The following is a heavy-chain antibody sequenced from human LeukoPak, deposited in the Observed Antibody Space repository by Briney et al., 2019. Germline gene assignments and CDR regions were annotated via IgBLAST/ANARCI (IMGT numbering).Heavy chain of an antibody. D-gene: IGHD2-15*01. CDR3: AKTVSGYCSGGSCRTMDV. Sequence: GGSLRLSCAASGFTFSSYALSWVRQAPGKGLEWVSAISGSGGSTYYADSVKGRFTISRDNSKNTLYLQMNSLRAEDTAVYYCAKTVSGYCSGGSCRTMDVWGQGTTVTVSS. CDR1: GFTFSSYA. CDR2: ISGSGGST. V-gene: IGHV3-23*01. J-gene: IGHJ6*02.